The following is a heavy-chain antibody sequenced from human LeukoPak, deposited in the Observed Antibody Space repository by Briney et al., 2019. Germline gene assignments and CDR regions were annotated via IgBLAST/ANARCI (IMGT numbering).Heavy chain of an antibody. Sequence: PGGSLRLSCAASGFTFSSYAMHWVRQAPGKGLEWVAVISYDGSNKYYADSVKGRFTISRDNSKNTLYLQMGSLRAEDTAVYYCAKGMYSSSSYFDYWGQGTLVTVSS. D-gene: IGHD6-6*01. J-gene: IGHJ4*02. CDR1: GFTFSSYA. CDR2: ISYDGSNK. V-gene: IGHV3-30*14. CDR3: AKGMYSSSSYFDY.